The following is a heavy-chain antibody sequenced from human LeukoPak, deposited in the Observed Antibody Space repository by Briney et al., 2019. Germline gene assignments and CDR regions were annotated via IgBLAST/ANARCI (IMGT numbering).Heavy chain of an antibody. D-gene: IGHD6-19*01. CDR2: IRYDETIE. CDR3: ARILSSAWGELGY. V-gene: IGHV3-30*02. J-gene: IGHJ4*02. CDR1: GFTFSSYG. Sequence: PGGSLRLSCAASGFTFSSYGMHWVRQAPGKGLEWVAFIRYDETIEYYAVSVKGRFTISRDNSKNTLYLKMNSLRAEDTAVYFCARILSSAWGELGYWGQGTLVTVSS.